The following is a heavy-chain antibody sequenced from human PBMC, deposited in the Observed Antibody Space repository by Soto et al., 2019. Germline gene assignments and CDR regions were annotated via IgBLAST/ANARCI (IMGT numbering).Heavy chain of an antibody. J-gene: IGHJ4*02. V-gene: IGHV1-18*01. CDR2: ISGYNGNT. CDR3: ARTLNEWLLGLE. D-gene: IGHD3-3*01. CDR1: GYTFSSYG. Sequence: QVKLLQSGGEVKKPGASVKISCKASGYTFSSYGISWVRKAPGQGLEWMGWISGYNGNTNYAQKFQGRVTMTTDTSTSTAYMELRGLRSDDTAIYYCARTLNEWLLGLEWGQGTLVTVSS.